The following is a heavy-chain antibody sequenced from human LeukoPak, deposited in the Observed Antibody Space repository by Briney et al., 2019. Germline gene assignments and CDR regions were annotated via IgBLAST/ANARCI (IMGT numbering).Heavy chain of an antibody. Sequence: GASVKVSCKVSGYTLTELSMHWVRQAPAKGLEWMGIINPSGGSTSYAQKFQGRVTMTRDMSTSTDYMELSSLRSEDTAVYYCARDNSVEDTAWWFDPWGQGTLVTVSS. CDR3: ARDNSVEDTAWWFDP. J-gene: IGHJ5*02. CDR1: GYTLTELS. D-gene: IGHD4-23*01. CDR2: INPSGGST. V-gene: IGHV1-46*01.